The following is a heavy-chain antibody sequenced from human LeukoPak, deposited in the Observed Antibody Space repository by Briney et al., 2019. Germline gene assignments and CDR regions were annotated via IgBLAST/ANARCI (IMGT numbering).Heavy chain of an antibody. CDR2: IIPIFGTA. V-gene: IGHV1-69*13. D-gene: IGHD3-9*01. CDR3: ASGVYYDILTGYYGPFDY. Sequence: ASVKVSCKASGGTFSSYAISWVRQAPGQGLEWMGGIIPIFGTANYAQKFQGRVTINADESTSTAYMELSSLRSEDTAVYYCASGVYYDILTGYYGPFDYWGQGTLVTVSS. J-gene: IGHJ4*02. CDR1: GGTFSSYA.